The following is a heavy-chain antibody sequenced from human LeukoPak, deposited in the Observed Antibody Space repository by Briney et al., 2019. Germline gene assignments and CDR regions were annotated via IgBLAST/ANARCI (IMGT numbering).Heavy chain of an antibody. CDR3: AGDRVLGSGSCDY. J-gene: IGHJ4*02. CDR1: GSTFSTYW. Sequence: GGSLRLSCAASGSTFSTYWMHWVRQAPGKGLEWVSRVDSGGSFTNYADPVKGRFTISRDNAHNTLYLQMSSLRAEDSGVYYCAGDRVLGSGSCDYWGQGTLVTVSS. CDR2: VDSGGSFT. D-gene: IGHD3-10*01. V-gene: IGHV3-74*01.